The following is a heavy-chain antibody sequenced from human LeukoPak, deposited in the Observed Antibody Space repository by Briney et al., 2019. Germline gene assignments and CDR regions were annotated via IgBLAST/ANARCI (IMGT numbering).Heavy chain of an antibody. D-gene: IGHD6-6*01. Sequence: SETLSLTCTVSGGSISSYYWSWIRQPPGKGLEWIGYIYYSGSTYYNPSLKSRVTISVDTSKNQFSLKLSSVTAADTAVYYCAREGGGAFIAARSIDYWGQGTLVTVSS. CDR2: IYYSGST. V-gene: IGHV4-59*12. J-gene: IGHJ4*02. CDR1: GGSISSYY. CDR3: AREGGGAFIAARSIDY.